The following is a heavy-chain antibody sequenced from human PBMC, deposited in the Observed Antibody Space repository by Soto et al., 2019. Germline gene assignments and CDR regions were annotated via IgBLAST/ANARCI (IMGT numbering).Heavy chain of an antibody. CDR1: GDSVSSNSAA. V-gene: IGHV6-1*01. CDR3: AGTTSHQWYYMDV. Sequence: SQXLSLTCSISGDSVSSNSAAWNWIRLSPSRGLEWLARTYYRSRWYNDYAVSVRSRITVNPDTSKNQFSLQLTSVTPEDTAVYYCAGTTSHQWYYMDVWGKGTTVTV. J-gene: IGHJ6*03. D-gene: IGHD1-7*01. CDR2: TYYRSRWYN.